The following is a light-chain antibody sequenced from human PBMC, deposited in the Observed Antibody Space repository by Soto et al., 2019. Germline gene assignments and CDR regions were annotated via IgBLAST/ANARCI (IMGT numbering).Light chain of an antibody. Sequence: QSALTQPRSVSGSPGQSVTISCTGTSSDVGGYNYVSWYQHHPGKAPKLMIYDVSKRPSGVPDRFSGSKSGNTASLTVSGLQADDEAADYCCSCSGSYTWVFGGGTKLTVL. CDR3: CSCSGSYTWV. J-gene: IGLJ3*02. V-gene: IGLV2-11*01. CDR2: DVS. CDR1: SSDVGGYNY.